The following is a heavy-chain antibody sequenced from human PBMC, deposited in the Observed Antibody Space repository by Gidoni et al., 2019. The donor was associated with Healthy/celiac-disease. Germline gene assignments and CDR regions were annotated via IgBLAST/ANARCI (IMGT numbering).Heavy chain of an antibody. CDR2: ISYDGSRK. CDR1: GFTFGIYD. J-gene: IGHJ4*02. D-gene: IGHD2-21*01. V-gene: IGHV3-30*03. CDR3: ARDFLLSTITSDYSAYLDH. Sequence: QVQLVESGGGVVRPGTSLRLSCAASGFTFGIYDMPWVRQAPGKGLEWLAVISYDGSRKYHADSVRGRFTVSRDNSKNTVSLQMNTLRAEDTAIYYCARDFLLSTITSDYSAYLDHWGQGTLLTVSS.